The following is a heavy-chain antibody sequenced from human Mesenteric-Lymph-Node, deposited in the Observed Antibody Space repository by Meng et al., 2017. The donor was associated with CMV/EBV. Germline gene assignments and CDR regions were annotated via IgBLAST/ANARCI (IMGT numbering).Heavy chain of an antibody. V-gene: IGHV3-23*01. CDR3: ARDVDIALVPAAFHFDY. CDR2: ISYSDGST. D-gene: IGHD2-2*01. J-gene: IGHJ4*02. Sequence: SRISYSDGSTYYADSVKGRFTISRDKCKNTLYLQMNTLRAEDTAVYYCARDVDIALVPAAFHFDYWGQGTLVTVSS.